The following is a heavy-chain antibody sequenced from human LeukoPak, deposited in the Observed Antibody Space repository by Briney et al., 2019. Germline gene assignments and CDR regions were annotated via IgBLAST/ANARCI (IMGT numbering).Heavy chain of an antibody. D-gene: IGHD6-19*01. Sequence: GGSLRLSCAASGFTFSDYYMSWIRQAPGKGLEWVSYISSSSSYTNYADSVKGRFTISRDNAKNSLYLQMNSLRAEDTAVCYCARDLGSGWFHDYYYYGMDVWGQGTTVTVSS. CDR1: GFTFSDYY. V-gene: IGHV3-11*05. CDR3: ARDLGSGWFHDYYYYGMDV. CDR2: ISSSSSYT. J-gene: IGHJ6*02.